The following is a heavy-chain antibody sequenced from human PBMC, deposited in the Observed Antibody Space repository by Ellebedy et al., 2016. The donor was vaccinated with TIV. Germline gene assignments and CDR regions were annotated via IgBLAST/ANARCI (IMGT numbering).Heavy chain of an antibody. J-gene: IGHJ5*02. Sequence: AASVKVSCKVSGYTLTELSMHWVRQAPGQGLEWMGIINPTGGSTNYEQKFQGRVSMTRDTSTSTVYMELSSLRSEDTAVYYCGRVLGSYGWFDPWGQGTLVTVSS. CDR2: INPTGGST. V-gene: IGHV1-46*01. CDR3: GRVLGSYGWFDP. CDR1: GYTLTELS. D-gene: IGHD3-16*01.